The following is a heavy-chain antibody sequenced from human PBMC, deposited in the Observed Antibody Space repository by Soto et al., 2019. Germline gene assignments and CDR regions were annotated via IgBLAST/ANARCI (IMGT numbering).Heavy chain of an antibody. Sequence: GGSLSLSCAASGFTFSMDWMHWVRQVRGKGPQWVARITDDGSTTYYAASVEGRFTISRDNAKNALYLQMTSLRADDTAVYYCTRGPRPTSIGTGAFWGQGTLVTVSS. CDR1: GFTFSMDW. CDR3: TRGPRPTSIGTGAF. J-gene: IGHJ4*02. D-gene: IGHD3-10*01. CDR2: ITDDGSTT. V-gene: IGHV3-74*01.